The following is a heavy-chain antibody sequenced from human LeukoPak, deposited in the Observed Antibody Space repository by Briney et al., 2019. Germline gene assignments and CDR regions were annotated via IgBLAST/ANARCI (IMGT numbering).Heavy chain of an antibody. CDR2: IYYSGST. V-gene: IGHV4-61*01. CDR3: AREIWPSSTSQNWFDP. Sequence: KTSETLSLTCTVSGGSISSGSYYWSWIRQPPGKGLEWIGYIYYSGSTNYNPSLKSRVTISVDTSKNQFSLKLSSVTAEDTAVYYCAREIWPSSTSQNWFDPWGQGTLVTVSS. J-gene: IGHJ5*02. CDR1: GGSISSGSYY. D-gene: IGHD2-2*01.